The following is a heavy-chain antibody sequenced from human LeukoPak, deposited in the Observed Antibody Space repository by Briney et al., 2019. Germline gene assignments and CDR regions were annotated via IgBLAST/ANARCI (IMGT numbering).Heavy chain of an antibody. Sequence: GGSLRLSCAPSGFTFISYAMNWVPEAPGKGREWGSVVSGSGTTTYYAVSVKGRFTISRDNYKNTLYLQMNSLRSEDTAVYYCAKGRIAAASTNWFDPWGQGTLVTVSS. CDR1: GFTFISYA. CDR2: VSGSGTTT. CDR3: AKGRIAAASTNWFDP. J-gene: IGHJ5*02. D-gene: IGHD6-13*01. V-gene: IGHV3-23*01.